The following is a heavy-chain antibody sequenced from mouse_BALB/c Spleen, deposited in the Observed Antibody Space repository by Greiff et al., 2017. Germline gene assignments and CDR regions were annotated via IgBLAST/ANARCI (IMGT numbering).Heavy chain of an antibody. CDR1: GYSITSDYA. J-gene: IGHJ3*01. D-gene: IGHD2-2*01. Sequence: EVQLQESGPGLVKPSQSLSLTCTVTGYSITSDYAWNWIRQFPGNKLEWMGYISYSGSTSYNPSLKSRISITRDTSKNQFFLQLNSVTTEDTATYYCATYGYDAWFAYWGQGTLVTVSA. V-gene: IGHV3-2*02. CDR2: ISYSGST. CDR3: ATYGYDAWFAY.